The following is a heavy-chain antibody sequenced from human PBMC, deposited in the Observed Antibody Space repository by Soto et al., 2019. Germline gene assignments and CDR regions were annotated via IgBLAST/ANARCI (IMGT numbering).Heavy chain of an antibody. CDR3: ARDCSGGGCFSAHHFYYGMDV. CDR1: GGTFSKYK. D-gene: IGHD2-15*01. Sequence: QVQLVQSGAEVKKPGSSVRVSCKASGGTFSKYKITWVRQAPGQGLEWMGGIIPVFGTANYAQKFKGRVTITADESTSTAYMEVSSLRSDDTAVYYCARDCSGGGCFSAHHFYYGMDVWGQGTTVTVSS. J-gene: IGHJ6*02. CDR2: IIPVFGTA. V-gene: IGHV1-69*12.